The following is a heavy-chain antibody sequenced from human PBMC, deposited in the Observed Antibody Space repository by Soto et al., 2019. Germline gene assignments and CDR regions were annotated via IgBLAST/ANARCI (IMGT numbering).Heavy chain of an antibody. Sequence: GGSLRLSCAASGFTFSSYAMHWVRQAPGKGLEWVAVISYDGSNKYYADSVKGRFTISRDNSKNTLYLQMNSLRAEDTAVYYCARDGPPPYFDWLNAFDIWGQGTMVTVSS. CDR1: GFTFSSYA. CDR3: ARDGPPPYFDWLNAFDI. CDR2: ISYDGSNK. V-gene: IGHV3-30-3*01. D-gene: IGHD3-9*01. J-gene: IGHJ3*02.